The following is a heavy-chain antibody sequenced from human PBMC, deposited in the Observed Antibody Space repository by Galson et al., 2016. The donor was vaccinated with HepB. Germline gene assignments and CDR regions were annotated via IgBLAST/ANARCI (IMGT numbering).Heavy chain of an antibody. D-gene: IGHD4-17*01. J-gene: IGHJ4*02. V-gene: IGHV3-7*03. CDR2: IKQDGSGK. CDR1: GFTFSTFW. CDR3: MSYGDAWYSGF. Sequence: SLRLSCAASGFTFSTFWMTWVRQAPGKGLEWVANIKQDGSGKYYVDSVKGRFTISRDNAKNSVYLQMNSLRGDDTAVYYCMSYGDAWYSGFWGQGTLVTVAS.